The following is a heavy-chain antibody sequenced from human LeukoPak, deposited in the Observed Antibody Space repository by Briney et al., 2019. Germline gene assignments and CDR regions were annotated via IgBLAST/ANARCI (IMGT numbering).Heavy chain of an antibody. CDR3: AREGLLWFGELTHPIDY. CDR1: GFTFSSYW. J-gene: IGHJ4*02. D-gene: IGHD3-10*01. CDR2: IKQDGSEK. V-gene: IGHV3-7*01. Sequence: PGGSLRLSCAASGFTFSSYWMSWVRQAPGKGLEWVANIKQDGSEKYYVDSVKGRFTISRDNAKNSLYLQMNSLRAEDTAVYYCAREGLLWFGELTHPIDYWGQGTLVTVSS.